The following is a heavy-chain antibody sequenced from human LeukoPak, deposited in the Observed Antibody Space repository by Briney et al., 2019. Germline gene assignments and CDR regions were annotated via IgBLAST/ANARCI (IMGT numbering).Heavy chain of an antibody. D-gene: IGHD5-18*01. J-gene: IGHJ6*02. Sequence: ASVKVSCKASGYIFIDYYMYWVRQAPGQGLEWMGWIHPNSGATGYAQNFQGRVTMTRDTSISTAYMDLSRLRSDDTAVYYCARNTAPGYGLDVWGQGTPVTVSS. CDR2: IHPNSGAT. CDR1: GYIFIDYY. CDR3: ARNTAPGYGLDV. V-gene: IGHV1-2*02.